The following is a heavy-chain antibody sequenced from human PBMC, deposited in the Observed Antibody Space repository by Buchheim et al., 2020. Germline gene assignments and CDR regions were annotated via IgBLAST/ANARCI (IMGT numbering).Heavy chain of an antibody. D-gene: IGHD2-15*01. CDR3: SKDMSGAEDS. V-gene: IGHV3-74*03. CDR2: INEDGSHT. J-gene: IGHJ4*02. Sequence: EVQVVESGGGLVQPGGSLRLSCAASGFTFGRYWMHWVRQAPGGALVWVSRINEDGSHTTYTDSGKGRFTISRDNDKNQLYLQMNSLTAEDTAVYYCSKDMSGAEDSWGQGTL. CDR1: GFTFGRYW.